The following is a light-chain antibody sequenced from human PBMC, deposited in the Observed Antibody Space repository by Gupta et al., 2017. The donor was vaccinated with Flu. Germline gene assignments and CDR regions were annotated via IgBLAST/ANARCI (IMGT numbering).Light chain of an antibody. V-gene: IGKV4-1*01. J-gene: IGKJ1*01. CDR2: WAS. CDR3: QQEDSTPMT. Sequence: LGERATINCRSSQSVLYTSNNKNTIARYQQKVGQPPKLLIYWASTRESGVPDRFSGRGSGTDFTLTISSLQAEDVAVYYCQQEDSTPMTFGQGSKVEIK. CDR1: QSVLYTSNNKNT.